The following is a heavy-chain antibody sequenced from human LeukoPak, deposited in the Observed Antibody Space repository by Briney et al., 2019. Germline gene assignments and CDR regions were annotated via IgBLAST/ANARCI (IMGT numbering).Heavy chain of an antibody. CDR2: INPNSGGT. D-gene: IGHD6-13*01. CDR3: ARVNWFKAAAGNNWFDP. V-gene: IGHV1-2*02. CDR1: GYTFTGYY. Sequence: ASVKVSCKASGYTFTGYYMHWVRQAPGQGLEWMGWINPNSGGTNYAQKFQGRVTMTRDTSISTAYMELSRLRSDDTAVYYCARVNWFKAAAGNNWFDPWGQGTLVTVSS. J-gene: IGHJ5*02.